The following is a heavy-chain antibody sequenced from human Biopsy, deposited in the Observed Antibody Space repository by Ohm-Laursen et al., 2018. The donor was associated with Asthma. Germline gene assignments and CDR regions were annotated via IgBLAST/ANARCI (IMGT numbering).Heavy chain of an antibody. CDR3: ANTNRRSLTNRMAVSYFDN. V-gene: IGHV3-23*01. D-gene: IGHD2-8*01. CDR2: IGVAGTP. Sequence: SLRLSCAASGFTFSTSWMTWVRQAPGKGLEWVAAIGVAGTPYYAEFVKGRLTISRDNSQSTLFLQINSLSAEDTAVYYCANTNRRSLTNRMAVSYFDNWGQGTLVTVSS. J-gene: IGHJ4*02. CDR1: GFTFSTSW.